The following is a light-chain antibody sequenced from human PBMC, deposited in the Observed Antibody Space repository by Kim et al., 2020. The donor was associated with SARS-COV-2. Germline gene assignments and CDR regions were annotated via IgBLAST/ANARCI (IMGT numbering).Light chain of an antibody. V-gene: IGKV3-15*01. CDR1: QIVGNH. Sequence: PAPLYVSPGSRSTRPGSGSQIVGNHLAWDQQKTVQVPGALSYGAATRASGIPARFSSSGSGTDCTLNLSSLQSEDFAVYHCRHDNFGGGTKVDIK. J-gene: IGKJ4*01. CDR2: GAA. CDR3: RHDN.